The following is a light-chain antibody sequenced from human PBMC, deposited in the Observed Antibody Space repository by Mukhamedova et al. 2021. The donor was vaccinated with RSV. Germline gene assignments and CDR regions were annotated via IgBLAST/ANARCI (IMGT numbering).Light chain of an antibody. J-gene: IGLJ2*01. CDR2: STT. CDR3: LLYYGGARL. V-gene: IGLV7-43*01. CDR1: GAVTSDNY. Sequence: GAVTSDNYPHWFQQKPGQAPRTLIYSTTNKQSWTPARFSGSLLGGKAALTLSGVQPGDEAEYYCLLYYGGARLFGGGTKLTVL.